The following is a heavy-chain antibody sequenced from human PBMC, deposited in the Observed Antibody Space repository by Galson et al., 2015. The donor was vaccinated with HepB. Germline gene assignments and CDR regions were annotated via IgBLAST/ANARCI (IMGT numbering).Heavy chain of an antibody. CDR3: ARDAKPGIAVAGTMLY. J-gene: IGHJ4*02. V-gene: IGHV1-18*01. CDR1: GYTFTSYG. Sequence: SVKVSCKASGYTFTSYGISWVRQAPGQGLEWMGWISAYNGNTNYAQKLQGRVTMTTDTSTSTAYMELRSLRSDDTAVYYCARDAKPGIAVAGTMLYWGQGTLVTVSS. CDR2: ISAYNGNT. D-gene: IGHD6-19*01.